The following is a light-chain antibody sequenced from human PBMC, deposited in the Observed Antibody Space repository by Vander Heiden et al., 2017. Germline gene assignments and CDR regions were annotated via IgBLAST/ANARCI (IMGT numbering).Light chain of an antibody. V-gene: IGLV1-51*02. CDR3: GTWDSSLSAGK. J-gene: IGLJ3*02. Sequence: QSVLTQPPSVSAAPGQKVTISCSGSSSNIGNNYVSWYQQFPGTAPKLLVDETNKRPSGIPDRFSGSKSGTSATLSITGLQTEDEADYYCGTWDSSLSAGKFGGGTKLTVL. CDR1: SSNIGNNY. CDR2: ETN.